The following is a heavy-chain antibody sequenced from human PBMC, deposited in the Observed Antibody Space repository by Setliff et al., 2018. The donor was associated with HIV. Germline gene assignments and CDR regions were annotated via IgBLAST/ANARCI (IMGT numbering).Heavy chain of an antibody. CDR1: GFTLSDHY. J-gene: IGHJ4*02. Sequence: PGGSLRLSCAASGFTLSDHYMDWVRQAPGKGPEWFGRIRPKRKSSTTEYAASVKGRFTISRDDSKNSLYLQMNSLRAEDTALYFCAKVPTWGSADYWGQGTLVTVSS. CDR3: AKVPTWGSADY. D-gene: IGHD3-16*01. CDR2: IRPKRKSSTT. V-gene: IGHV3-72*01.